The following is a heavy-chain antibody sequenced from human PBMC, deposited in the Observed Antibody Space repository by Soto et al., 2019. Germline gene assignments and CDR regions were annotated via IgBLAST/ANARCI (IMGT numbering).Heavy chain of an antibody. CDR3: ARRAFGSSRSFDI. V-gene: IGHV3-23*01. Sequence: GGSLRLSCAASGFAFSSHPMSWVRQAPEKGLEWVSGISDSGGLTYNADSVKGRFTISRDNSKNTLYLQMNSLRAEDTAVYYCARRAFGSSRSFDIWGQGTMVTVSS. J-gene: IGHJ3*02. CDR1: GFAFSSHP. CDR2: ISDSGGLT. D-gene: IGHD6-6*01.